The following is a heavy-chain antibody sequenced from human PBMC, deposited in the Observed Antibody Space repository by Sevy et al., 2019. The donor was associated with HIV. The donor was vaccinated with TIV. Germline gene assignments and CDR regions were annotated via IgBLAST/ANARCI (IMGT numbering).Heavy chain of an antibody. V-gene: IGHV3-23*01. CDR3: AKTIDSGGGVVPAANYYYCGMDV. CDR2: INGKGRST. Sequence: GGSLRLSCAVSGFTFSGYAMNWVRQAPGKGLEWVSAINGKGRSTHYADSVEGRFTISRDNSKNTLYLQMNSLRAEDTAVYYCAKTIDSGGGVVPAANYYYCGMDVWGHGTTVTVSS. D-gene: IGHD2-2*01. J-gene: IGHJ6*02. CDR1: GFTFSGYA.